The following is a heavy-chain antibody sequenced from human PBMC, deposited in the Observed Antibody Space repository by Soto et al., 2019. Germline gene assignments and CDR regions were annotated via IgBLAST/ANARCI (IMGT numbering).Heavy chain of an antibody. J-gene: IGHJ4*02. CDR1: GFTFTSSA. V-gene: IGHV1-58*01. D-gene: IGHD1-26*01. Sequence: GASVKVSCKASGFTFTSSAVQWVRQARGQRLEWIGWIVVGSGNTNYAQKFQERVTFTRDMSTSTAYMQLSSLTSEDTAVYYCVRDDSGFSGSHYIDYFNYWGQGALVTVSS. CDR3: VRDDSGFSGSHYIDYFNY. CDR2: IVVGSGNT.